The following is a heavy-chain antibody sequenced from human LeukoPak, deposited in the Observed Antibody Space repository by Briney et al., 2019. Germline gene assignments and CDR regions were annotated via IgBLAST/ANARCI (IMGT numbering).Heavy chain of an antibody. J-gene: IGHJ4*02. CDR3: AKGGYSYGTKFDY. D-gene: IGHD5-18*01. CDR2: ISWNSGSI. V-gene: IGHV3-9*01. Sequence: GRSLRLSCAASGFTFDDYAMHWVRQAPGKGLEWVSGISWNSGSIGYADSVKGRFTISRDNAKNSLYLQMNSLRAEDTALYYCAKGGYSYGTKFDYWGQETLVTVSS. CDR1: GFTFDDYA.